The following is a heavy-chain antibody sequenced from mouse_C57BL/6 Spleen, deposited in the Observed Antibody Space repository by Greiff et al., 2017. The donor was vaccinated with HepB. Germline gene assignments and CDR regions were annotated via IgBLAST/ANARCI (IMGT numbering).Heavy chain of an antibody. CDR1: GFTFNTYA. CDR2: IRSKSSNYAT. D-gene: IGHD4-1*01. V-gene: IGHV10-3*01. CDR3: VREEEKLGRVYAMDY. Sequence: EVQLQESGGGLVQPKGSLKLSCAASGFTFNTYAMHWVRQAPGKGLEWVARIRSKSSNYATYYADSVKDRFTISRDDSQSMLYLQMNNLKTEDTAMYYCVREEEKLGRVYAMDYWGQGTSVTVSS. J-gene: IGHJ4*01.